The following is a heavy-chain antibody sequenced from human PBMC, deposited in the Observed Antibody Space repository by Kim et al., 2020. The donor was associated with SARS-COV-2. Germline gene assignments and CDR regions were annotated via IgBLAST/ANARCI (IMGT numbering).Heavy chain of an antibody. V-gene: IGHV3-64*01. CDR3: ARDPGWGSGSYLDY. J-gene: IGHJ4*02. D-gene: IGHD1-26*01. Sequence: YANTVEGRFTISRDNSKNTLYLQMGSLGAEDMAVYYCARDPGWGSGSYLDYWGQGTLVTVSS.